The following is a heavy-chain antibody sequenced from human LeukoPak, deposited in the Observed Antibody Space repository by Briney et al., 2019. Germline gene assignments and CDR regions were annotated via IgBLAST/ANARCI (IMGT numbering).Heavy chain of an antibody. J-gene: IGHJ4*02. CDR1: GFTFSDYY. CDR2: ISSSGSTI. V-gene: IGHV3-11*04. CDR3: ARVGMVRGVIFDY. D-gene: IGHD3-10*01. Sequence: GGSLRLSCAASGFTFSDYYMSWIRQAPGKGLEWVSYISSSGSTIYCADSVKGRFTISRDDAKNSPYLQMNSLRAEDTAVYYCARVGMVRGVIFDYWGQGTLVTVSS.